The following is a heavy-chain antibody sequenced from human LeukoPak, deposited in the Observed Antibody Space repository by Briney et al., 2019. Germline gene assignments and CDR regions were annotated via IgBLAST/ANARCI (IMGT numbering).Heavy chain of an antibody. CDR3: ARGRGESVYAIGPWFDP. CDR2: ISYDGSNK. Sequence: GGSLRLSCAASGFTFSSYSMNWVRQAPGKGLEWVAVISYDGSNKYYADSVKGRFTISRDNSKNTLYLQMNSLRAEDTAVYYCARGRGESVYAIGPWFDPWGQGTLVTVSS. V-gene: IGHV3-30*05. D-gene: IGHD2-8*01. J-gene: IGHJ5*02. CDR1: GFTFSSYS.